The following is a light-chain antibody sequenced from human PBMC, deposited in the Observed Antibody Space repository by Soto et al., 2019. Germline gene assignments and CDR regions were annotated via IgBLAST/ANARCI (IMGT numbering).Light chain of an antibody. CDR3: QQVSTFPRT. J-gene: IGKJ1*01. Sequence: DIRVTQCPSSVAAAVGDRVTMTFRASQGISTWLACYQHKPGTAPKLLIFGAFSLQRGVPSRFAGSGSGTDFTLTIKSLQPEDVATYYCQQVSTFPRTFGQGTKVDIK. V-gene: IGKV1-12*01. CDR2: GAF. CDR1: QGISTW.